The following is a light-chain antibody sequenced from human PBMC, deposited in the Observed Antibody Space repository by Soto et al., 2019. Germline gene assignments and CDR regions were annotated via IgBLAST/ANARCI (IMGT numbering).Light chain of an antibody. CDR2: CAS. V-gene: IGKV4-1*01. CDR3: QQFYTTPHS. J-gene: IGKJ1*01. CDR1: QSVFSTSSSKNY. Sequence: DIVMTQSPDSLAVSLGERATINCKSSQSVFSTSSSKNYLAWYQQKPGQPPRLLLYCASTRESGVPDRFSGSGSGTDFTLTFSSLQAEDAAVYYCQQFYTTPHSFGQGTKVDIK.